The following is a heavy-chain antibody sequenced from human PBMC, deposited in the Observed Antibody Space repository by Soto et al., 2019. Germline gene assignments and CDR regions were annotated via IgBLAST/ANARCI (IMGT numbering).Heavy chain of an antibody. CDR2: ISGSGGST. D-gene: IGHD3-10*01. CDR3: AKGQVRVRGVINWADY. V-gene: IGHV3-23*01. CDR1: GFTFSSYA. J-gene: IGHJ4*02. Sequence: EVQLLESGGGLVQPGGSLRLSCAASGFTFSSYAMSWVRQAPGKGLEWVSAISGSGGSTYYADSVKGRFTISRDNSKNTLYLQMNSLRAEDTAGYYCAKGQVRVRGVINWADYWGQGTLVTVSS.